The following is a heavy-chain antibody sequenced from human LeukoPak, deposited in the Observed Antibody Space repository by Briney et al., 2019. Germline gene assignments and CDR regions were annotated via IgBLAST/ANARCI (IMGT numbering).Heavy chain of an antibody. D-gene: IGHD6-13*01. Sequence: SETLSLTCAVYGGSFSGYYWSWIRQPPGKGLEWIGYIYYSGATYYNPSLKSRVTISIDASKNQFSLKLSSVTAADTAVYYCARQAGAAAVNWFDPWGQGTLVTVSS. CDR1: GGSFSGYY. J-gene: IGHJ5*02. CDR3: ARQAGAAAVNWFDP. CDR2: IYYSGAT. V-gene: IGHV4-30-4*01.